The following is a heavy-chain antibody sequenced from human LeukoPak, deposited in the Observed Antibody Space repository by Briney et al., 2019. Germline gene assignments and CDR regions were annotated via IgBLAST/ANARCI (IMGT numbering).Heavy chain of an antibody. CDR1: GFTFGDYA. J-gene: IGHJ4*02. D-gene: IGHD3-10*01. V-gene: IGHV3-49*04. CDR3: TSYYYDSGRTFDY. CDR2: IRTKAYGGTT. Sequence: GGSPRLSCTASGFTFGDYAMSWVRQASGKGLEWVGFIRTKAYGGTTQYAASVKGRFTISRDDSKSIAYLQMNSLKTEDTAVYYCTSYYYDSGRTFDYWGQGTLVTVSS.